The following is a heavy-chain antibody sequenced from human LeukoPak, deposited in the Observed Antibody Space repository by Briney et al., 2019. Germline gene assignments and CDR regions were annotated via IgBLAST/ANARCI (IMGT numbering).Heavy chain of an antibody. CDR2: IYSGGST. D-gene: IGHD5-24*01. Sequence: GGSLRLSCAASGFTVSSNYMSWVRQAPGKGLEWVSVIYSGGSTYYADSVKGRFTISRHNSKNTPYLQMNSLRAEDTAVYYCASGSGRYGYKNLFDYWGQGTLVTVSS. CDR3: ASGSGRYGYKNLFDY. CDR1: GFTVSSNY. V-gene: IGHV3-53*04. J-gene: IGHJ4*02.